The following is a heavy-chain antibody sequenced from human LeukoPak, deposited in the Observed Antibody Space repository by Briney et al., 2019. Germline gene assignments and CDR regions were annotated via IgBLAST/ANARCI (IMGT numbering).Heavy chain of an antibody. Sequence: SETLSLTCTVSGGSISSYYWSWIRQPPGKGLEWIGYIYYSGSTKYNPSLKSRVTISVDTSKNQFSLKLSSATAADTAVYYCASSTLTGESLLWGQGTLVTVSS. V-gene: IGHV4-59*01. CDR3: ASSTLTGESLL. CDR1: GGSISSYY. J-gene: IGHJ4*02. D-gene: IGHD7-27*01. CDR2: IYYSGST.